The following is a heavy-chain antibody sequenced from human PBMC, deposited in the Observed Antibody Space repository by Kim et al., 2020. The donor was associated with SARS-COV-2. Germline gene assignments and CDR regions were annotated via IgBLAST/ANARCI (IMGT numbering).Heavy chain of an antibody. J-gene: IGHJ4*02. D-gene: IGHD3-10*01. V-gene: IGHV3-23*01. CDR3: AKYDNYYGSGSYYNALTYFDY. Sequence: FTISRDNSKNTLYLQMNSLRAEDTAVYYCAKYDNYYGSGSYYNALTYFDYWGQGTLVTVSS.